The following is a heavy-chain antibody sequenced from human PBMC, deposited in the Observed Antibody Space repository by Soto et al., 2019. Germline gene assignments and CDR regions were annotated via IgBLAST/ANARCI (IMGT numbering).Heavy chain of an antibody. Sequence: QGQLVESGGGVVQPGRSLRLSCAVSGFTVNTYGMHWVRQAPGKGLEWVAVISRDGGTKFYADSVKGRFTISRDNSRNTLFLEMNSLRGDDMAVYYCTGEVASGYWGQGTLVTISS. D-gene: IGHD2-8*02. CDR2: ISRDGGTK. CDR3: TGEVASGY. CDR1: GFTVNTYG. V-gene: IGHV3-30*03. J-gene: IGHJ4*02.